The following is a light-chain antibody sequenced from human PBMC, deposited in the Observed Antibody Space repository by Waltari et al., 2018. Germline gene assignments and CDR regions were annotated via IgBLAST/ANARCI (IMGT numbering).Light chain of an antibody. CDR2: WAS. V-gene: IGKV4-1*01. CDR1: ESLLYTSNTQTF. Sequence: DIVMTPSPESLAVSLGERATITCRPSESLLYTSNTQTFLAWYQRKAGQPPKLLFYWASVRESGVPDRFSASGSGTDFILSISSLQAEDVAVYYCQQYYTSPLTFGGGTKVEIK. CDR3: QQYYTSPLT. J-gene: IGKJ4*01.